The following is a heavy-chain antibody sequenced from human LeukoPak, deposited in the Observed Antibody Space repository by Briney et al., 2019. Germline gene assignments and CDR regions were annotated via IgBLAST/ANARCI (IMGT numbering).Heavy chain of an antibody. V-gene: IGHV1-69*13. CDR1: GGTFSSYA. Sequence: ASVKVSCKASGGTFSSYAISWVRQAPGQGLEWMGGIIPIFGTANYAQKFQGRVTITADESTSTAYMELGSLRSEDTAVYYCARVYYGDYYFDYWGQGTLVTVSS. CDR2: IIPIFGTA. CDR3: ARVYYGDYYFDY. J-gene: IGHJ4*02. D-gene: IGHD4-17*01.